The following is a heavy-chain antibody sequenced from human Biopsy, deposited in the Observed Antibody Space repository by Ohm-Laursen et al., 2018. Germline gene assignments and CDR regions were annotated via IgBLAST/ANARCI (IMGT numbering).Heavy chain of an antibody. V-gene: IGHV4-4*07. CDR1: GDSINNYY. CDR2: IYTSGSP. D-gene: IGHD1-26*01. Sequence: SDTLSLTCPVSGDSINNYYWSWIRQPAGKGLEWIGRIYTSGSPNYNLSLESRVTMSVDTSKNRFSLNLRSVTAADTAVYYCARGTGRYYVYGAFDIWGQGTVVTVSS. CDR3: ARGTGRYYVYGAFDI. J-gene: IGHJ3*02.